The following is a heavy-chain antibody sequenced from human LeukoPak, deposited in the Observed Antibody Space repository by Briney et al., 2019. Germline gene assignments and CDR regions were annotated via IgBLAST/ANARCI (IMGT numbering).Heavy chain of an antibody. J-gene: IGHJ6*03. D-gene: IGHD6-13*01. V-gene: IGHV4-34*01. CDR2: INHSGST. CDR1: GGSFSGYY. CDR3: ARHSGYSSSYYYYYYMDV. Sequence: PSETLSLTCAVYGGSFSGYYWSWIRQPPGKGLEWLGEINHSGSTNYNPSLKSRVTISVDTSKNQFSLKLGSVTAADTAVYYCARHSGYSSSYYYYYYMDVWGKGTTVTISS.